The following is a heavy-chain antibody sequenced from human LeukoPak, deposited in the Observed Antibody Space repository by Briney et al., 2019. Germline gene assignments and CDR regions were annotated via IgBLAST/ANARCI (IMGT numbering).Heavy chain of an antibody. J-gene: IGHJ4*02. CDR1: GGSFSGYY. V-gene: IGHV4-34*01. D-gene: IGHD6-13*01. CDR3: ARHWNFGSSLNFDY. Sequence: SETLSLTCAVYGGSFSGYYWTWIRQTPEKGLEWIGEMNPSGSTNYNPSLKSRVTISVDTSKNQFSLKLSSVTAADTAVYYCARHWNFGSSLNFDYWGQGTLVTVSS. CDR2: MNPSGST.